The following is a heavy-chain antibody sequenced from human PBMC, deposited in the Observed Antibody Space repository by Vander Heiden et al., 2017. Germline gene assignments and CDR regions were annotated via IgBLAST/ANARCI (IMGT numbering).Heavy chain of an antibody. CDR2: ISGSGGST. CDR3: AKADREQWLVYYYYYYGMDV. Sequence: VQLLESGGGLVQPGGSLRLSSAASGFTFSSYAMSGVRQAPGKGLEWVSAISGSGGSTYYADSVKGRFTISRDNSKNTLYLQMNSLRAEDTAVYYCAKADREQWLVYYYYYYGMDVWGQGTTVTVSS. J-gene: IGHJ6*02. V-gene: IGHV3-23*01. D-gene: IGHD6-19*01. CDR1: GFTFSSYA.